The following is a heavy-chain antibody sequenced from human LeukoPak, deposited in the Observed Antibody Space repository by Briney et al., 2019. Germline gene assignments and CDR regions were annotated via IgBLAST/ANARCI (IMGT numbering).Heavy chain of an antibody. V-gene: IGHV5-10-1*01. Sequence: GESLKISCKGSGYSVTTYWIIWVRQMPGKGLEWMGRIDPSDSYTNYSPSFQGRVTISIDKSISTAYLQSSSLKASDTAMYYCARVRGYYFDYWGQGTLVTVSS. D-gene: IGHD3-10*01. J-gene: IGHJ4*02. CDR2: IDPSDSYT. CDR3: ARVRGYYFDY. CDR1: GYSVTTYW.